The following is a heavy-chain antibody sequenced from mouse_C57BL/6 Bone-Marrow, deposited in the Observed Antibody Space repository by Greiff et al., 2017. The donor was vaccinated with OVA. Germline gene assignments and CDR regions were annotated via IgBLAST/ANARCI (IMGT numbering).Heavy chain of an antibody. CDR2: IWSGGST. J-gene: IGHJ3*01. V-gene: IGHV2-2*01. Sequence: VQLKESGPGLVQPSQSLSITCTVSGFSLTSYGVHWVRQSPGKGLEWLGVIWSGGSTDYNAAFISRLSISKDNSKSQVFFKMNSLQADDTAIYYCASPYYGNSAWFAYWGQGTLVTVSA. D-gene: IGHD2-1*01. CDR1: GFSLTSYG. CDR3: ASPYYGNSAWFAY.